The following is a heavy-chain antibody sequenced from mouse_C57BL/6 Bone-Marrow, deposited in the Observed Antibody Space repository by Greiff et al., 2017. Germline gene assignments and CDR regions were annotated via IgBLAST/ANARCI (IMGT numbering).Heavy chain of an antibody. V-gene: IGHV5-6*02. CDR1: GFTFSSYG. J-gene: IGHJ2*01. CDR3: ARRCLDY. Sequence: EVKLVESGGDLVKPGGSLKLSCAASGFTFSSYGMSWVRQTPDKRLEWVATISSGGSYTYYPDSVKGRFPISRDNAKNTLYLQMSSLKSEDTAMYYCARRCLDYWGQGTTLTVSS. CDR2: ISSGGSYT.